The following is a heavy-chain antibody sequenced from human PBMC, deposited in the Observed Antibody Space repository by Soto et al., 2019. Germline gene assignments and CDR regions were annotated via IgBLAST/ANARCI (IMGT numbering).Heavy chain of an antibody. CDR1: GFTFSSYG. Sequence: GGSLRLSCAASGFTFSSYGMHWVRQAPGKGLEWVAVISYDGSNKYYADSVKGRFTISRDNSKNTLYLQMNSLRAEDTAVYYCAKTGGWQWLGGDFDYWGQGTLVTVSS. D-gene: IGHD6-19*01. CDR3: AKTGGWQWLGGDFDY. J-gene: IGHJ4*02. V-gene: IGHV3-30*18. CDR2: ISYDGSNK.